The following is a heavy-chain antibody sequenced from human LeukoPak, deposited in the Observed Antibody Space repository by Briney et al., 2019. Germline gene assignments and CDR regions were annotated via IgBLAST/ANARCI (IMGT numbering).Heavy chain of an antibody. CDR3: ARDSGRLAAAGPFDY. V-gene: IGHV3-48*04. CDR2: ISSGSSTI. D-gene: IGHD6-13*01. CDR1: GFTFSSYS. J-gene: IGHJ4*02. Sequence: GGSLRLSCAASGFTFSSYSMNWVRQAPGKGLEWVSYISSGSSTIYYADSVKGRFTISRDNAKNSLYLQMNRLRAEDTAVYYCARDSGRLAAAGPFDYWGQGTLVTVSS.